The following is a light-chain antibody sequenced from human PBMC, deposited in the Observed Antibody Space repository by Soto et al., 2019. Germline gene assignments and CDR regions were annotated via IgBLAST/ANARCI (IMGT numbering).Light chain of an antibody. CDR1: SGHSTYA. CDR2: LNSDGSH. Sequence: QPMLTQSPSASASLGASVKLTCTLSSGHSTYAIAWHQQQPEKGPRYLMKLNSDGSHSKGDGIPDRFSGSSSGAERYLIISSLQSEDEADYYCQTWGTGIWVFGGGTQLTVL. CDR3: QTWGTGIWV. J-gene: IGLJ3*02. V-gene: IGLV4-69*01.